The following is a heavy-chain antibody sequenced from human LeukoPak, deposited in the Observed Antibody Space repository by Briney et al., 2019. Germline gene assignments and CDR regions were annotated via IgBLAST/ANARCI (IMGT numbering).Heavy chain of an antibody. Sequence: PSETLSLTCAVYGGSFSGYYWTWIRQTPEKGLEWIGEMNPSGSTNYNPSLKSRVTISVDTSKNQFTLELSSVTAADTAVYYCARGRQDVTMIVVVMTAVSYYLDVWGKGTTVTVS. D-gene: IGHD3-22*01. J-gene: IGHJ6*03. CDR1: GGSFSGYY. CDR3: ARGRQDVTMIVVVMTAVSYYLDV. V-gene: IGHV4-34*01. CDR2: MNPSGST.